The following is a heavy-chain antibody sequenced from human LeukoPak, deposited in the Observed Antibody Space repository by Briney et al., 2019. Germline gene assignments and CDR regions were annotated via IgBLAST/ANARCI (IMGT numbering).Heavy chain of an antibody. CDR3: ARDRPHYDILTGYYDYYGMDV. Sequence: GGSLRLSRAASGFTFSSYGMHWVRQAPGKGLEWVAVIWYDGSNKYYADSVKGRFTISRDNSKNTLYLQMNSLRAEDTAVYYCARDRPHYDILTGYYDYYGMDVWGQGTTVTVSS. D-gene: IGHD3-9*01. CDR1: GFTFSSYG. CDR2: IWYDGSNK. J-gene: IGHJ6*02. V-gene: IGHV3-33*01.